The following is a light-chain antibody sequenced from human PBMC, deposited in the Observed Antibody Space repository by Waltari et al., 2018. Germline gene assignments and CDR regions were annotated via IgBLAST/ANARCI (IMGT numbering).Light chain of an antibody. CDR2: EVS. CDR3: CSYTGSSSPYV. CDR1: SSDVGGYNY. J-gene: IGLJ1*01. Sequence: ISCTGTSSDVGGYNYVSWYQQHPGKAPKLLIYEVSNRPSGVSNRFSGSKSGNTASLTISGLQAEDEADYYCCSYTGSSSPYVFGAGTKVTVL. V-gene: IGLV2-14*01.